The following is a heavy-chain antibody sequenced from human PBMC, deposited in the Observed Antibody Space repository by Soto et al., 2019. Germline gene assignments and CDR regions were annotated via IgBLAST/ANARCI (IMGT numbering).Heavy chain of an antibody. CDR3: ARDRRFGFGEV. CDR2: IYYSGST. D-gene: IGHD3-10*01. Sequence: SETLSLTCTVSGGSISSSSYYWSWIRQPPGKGLEWIGYIYYSGSTNYNPSLKSRVTISVDTSKNQFSLKLSSVTAADTAVYYCARDRRFGFGEVWGQGTLVTVSS. V-gene: IGHV4-61*01. CDR1: GGSISSSSYY. J-gene: IGHJ4*02.